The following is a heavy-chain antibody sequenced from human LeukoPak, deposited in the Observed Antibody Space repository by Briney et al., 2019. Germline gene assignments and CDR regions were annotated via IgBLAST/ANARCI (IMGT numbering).Heavy chain of an antibody. CDR2: ISGGGVST. CDR1: GFTFSSYA. Sequence: GGSLRLSCAASGFTFSSYAMTWVRQAPGKGLQWVSAISGGGVSTYYAGSVKGRFTISRDNSKNTLYLQMNSLRAEDTAVYYCAKYYYDSSGYYITPPARAPDYWGQGTLVTVSS. V-gene: IGHV3-23*01. D-gene: IGHD3-22*01. CDR3: AKYYYDSSGYYITPPARAPDY. J-gene: IGHJ4*02.